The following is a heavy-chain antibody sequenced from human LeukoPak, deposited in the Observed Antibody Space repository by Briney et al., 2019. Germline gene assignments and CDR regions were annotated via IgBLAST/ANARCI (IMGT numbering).Heavy chain of an antibody. V-gene: IGHV3-30*04. CDR3: ARFRGYDILTGYYPLDY. D-gene: IGHD3-9*01. Sequence: GGSLRLSCAASGFTFSSYAMHWVRQAPGKGLEWVAVISYDGSNKYYADSVKGRFTISRDNSKNTLYLQMNSLRAEDTAVYYCARFRGYDILTGYYPLDYWGQGTLVTVS. J-gene: IGHJ4*02. CDR1: GFTFSSYA. CDR2: ISYDGSNK.